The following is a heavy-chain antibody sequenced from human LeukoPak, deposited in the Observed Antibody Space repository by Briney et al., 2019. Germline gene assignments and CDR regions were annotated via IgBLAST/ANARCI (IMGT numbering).Heavy chain of an antibody. J-gene: IGHJ4*02. D-gene: IGHD3-3*01. CDR1: GFTFSTYW. Sequence: GGSLRPSCAASGFTFSTYWMTWVRQTQEKGLEWVANIKQDGSLQHYVDSVKGRFTISRDNAKNSLYLQMNSLRVDDTAVYYCARADIHFTILHSWGQGTLVTVSS. CDR2: IKQDGSLQ. V-gene: IGHV3-7*01. CDR3: ARADIHFTILHS.